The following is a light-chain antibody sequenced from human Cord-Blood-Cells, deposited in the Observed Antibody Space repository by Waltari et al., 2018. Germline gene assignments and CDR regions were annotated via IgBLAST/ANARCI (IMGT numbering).Light chain of an antibody. Sequence: IVLTQSPATLSLSPGERATLSCRASQSVSSYLAWYQQKPGQAPRLLIYDASNRATGIPARFSGSGSGTAFTISISSLEPEDFAVYYCQQRSNQLTFGGGTKVEIK. CDR2: DAS. CDR1: QSVSSY. CDR3: QQRSNQLT. V-gene: IGKV3-11*01. J-gene: IGKJ4*01.